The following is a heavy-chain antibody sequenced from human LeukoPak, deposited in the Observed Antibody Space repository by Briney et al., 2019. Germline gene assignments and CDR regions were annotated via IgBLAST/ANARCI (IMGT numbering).Heavy chain of an antibody. CDR1: GFTFSTYW. J-gene: IGHJ4*02. Sequence: GGSLRLSCAASGFTFSTYWMHWVRQVPVKGLVWVSRISSDGANANYADSVKGRFTISRDNAKNSLYLQMNSLRAEDTAVYYCAKDKSSGSFDYWGQGTLVTVSS. CDR2: ISSDGANA. V-gene: IGHV3-74*01. D-gene: IGHD3-10*01. CDR3: AKDKSSGSFDY.